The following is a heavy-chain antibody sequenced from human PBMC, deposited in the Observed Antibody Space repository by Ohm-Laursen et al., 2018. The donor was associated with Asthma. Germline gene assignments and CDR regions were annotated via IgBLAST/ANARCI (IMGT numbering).Heavy chain of an antibody. Sequence: SLRLSCAASGFTFRSYGMHWVRQGPGKGLEWVAVISYDGRNKYYADSVKGRFTISRDNSKNTLYLQMNSLRAEDTAVYYCAKDYYDSSGYSPRPNYYYYYGMDVWGQGTTVTVSS. CDR3: AKDYYDSSGYSPRPNYYYYYGMDV. J-gene: IGHJ6*02. D-gene: IGHD3-22*01. CDR1: GFTFRSYG. CDR2: ISYDGRNK. V-gene: IGHV3-30*18.